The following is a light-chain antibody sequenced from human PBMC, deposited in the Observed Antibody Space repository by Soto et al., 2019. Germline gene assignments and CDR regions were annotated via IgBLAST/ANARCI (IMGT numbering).Light chain of an antibody. CDR2: DAS. CDR3: QQRSNWPRT. CDR1: QSVSSY. V-gene: IGKV3-11*01. J-gene: IGKJ1*01. Sequence: EIVLTQSPATLSWSPGERATLSCRASQSVSSYLAWYQQKPGQAPRLLIYDASNRATGIPARFSGSGSGTDFTLTISSLEPEDFAVYYCQQRSNWPRTFGQGTKVDI.